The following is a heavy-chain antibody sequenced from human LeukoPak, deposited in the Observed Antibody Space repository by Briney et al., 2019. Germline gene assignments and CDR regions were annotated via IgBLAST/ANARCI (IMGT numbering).Heavy chain of an antibody. J-gene: IGHJ4*02. D-gene: IGHD3-3*01. CDR3: AKDITFGVVIGFDY. Sequence: SLRLSCAASGFTFDDYAMHWVRQAPGKGLEWVSGISWNSGSIGYADSVKGRFTISRDNAKNSLYLQMNSLRAEDTALYYCAKDITFGVVIGFDYWGQRTLVTVSS. V-gene: IGHV3-9*01. CDR1: GFTFDDYA. CDR2: ISWNSGSI.